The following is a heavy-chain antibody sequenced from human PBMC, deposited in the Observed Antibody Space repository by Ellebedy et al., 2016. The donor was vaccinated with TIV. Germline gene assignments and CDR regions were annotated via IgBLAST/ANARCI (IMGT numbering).Heavy chain of an antibody. D-gene: IGHD1-26*01. V-gene: IGHV3-33*01. J-gene: IGHJ4*02. CDR1: GFTFSSYG. CDR2: IWYDGSNK. CDR3: ARRGGGGAVGATFCDY. Sequence: GGSLRLSCVASGFTFSSYGMNWVRQAPGKGLEWVAVIWYDGSNKYYADSVKGRFTISRDNSKNTLYLQMNSLRAEAPAVYYCARRGGGGAVGATFCDYWGQGTLVTVSS.